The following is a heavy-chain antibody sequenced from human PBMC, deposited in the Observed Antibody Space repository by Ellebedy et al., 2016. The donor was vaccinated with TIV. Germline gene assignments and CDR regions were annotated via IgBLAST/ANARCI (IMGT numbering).Heavy chain of an antibody. V-gene: IGHV4-59*08. J-gene: IGHJ4*02. Sequence: SETLSLTXTVSGGSISSYYWSWIRQPPGKGLEWIGYIYYSGSTNYNPSLKSRVTISVDTSKNQFSLKLSSVTAADTAVYYCARLDGGSYSSYYFDYWGQGTLVTVSS. D-gene: IGHD1-26*01. CDR2: IYYSGST. CDR3: ARLDGGSYSSYYFDY. CDR1: GGSISSYY.